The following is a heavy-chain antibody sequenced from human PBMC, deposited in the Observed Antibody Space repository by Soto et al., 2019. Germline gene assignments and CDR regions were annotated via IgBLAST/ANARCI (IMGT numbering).Heavy chain of an antibody. Sequence: EVQLVESGGGLVQPGGSLRLSCAASGFTFSDHYMEWVRQAPGKGLEWVGRIRHKADSYTTEYAASVKGRFTISRDDSKNSLYLQMDNLKTADTAVYYCAGIWDRWFDSWGQGTLVTVSS. CDR3: AGIWDRWFDS. D-gene: IGHD1-26*01. V-gene: IGHV3-72*01. CDR2: IRHKADSYTT. CDR1: GFTFSDHY. J-gene: IGHJ5*01.